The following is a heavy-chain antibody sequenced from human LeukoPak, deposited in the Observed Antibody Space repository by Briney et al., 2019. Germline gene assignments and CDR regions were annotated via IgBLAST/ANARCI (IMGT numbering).Heavy chain of an antibody. CDR2: IYSGGST. CDR1: GFTVSSNY. V-gene: IGHV3-66*02. Sequence: PGGSLRLSCAASGFTVSSNYMSWVRQAPGKGLEWVSVIYSGGSTYYAVSVKGRFTISRDNSKNTLYLQMNSLRAEDTAVYYCASLGYSSSWPSFDYWGQGTLVTVSS. CDR3: ASLGYSSSWPSFDY. D-gene: IGHD6-13*01. J-gene: IGHJ4*02.